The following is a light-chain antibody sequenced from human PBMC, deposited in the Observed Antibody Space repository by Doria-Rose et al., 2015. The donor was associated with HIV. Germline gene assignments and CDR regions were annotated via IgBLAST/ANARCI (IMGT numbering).Light chain of an antibody. CDR2: GAS. Sequence: TQSPGTLSLSPGERATLSCRASQSVSANYLAWYQQRPGQSPRLLIYGASSRATDIPDRFSGSGSGTDFTLTISRLEPEDFAVYYCHQYAGSWTFGQGTKVGIK. V-gene: IGKV3-20*01. CDR1: QSVSANY. CDR3: HQYAGSWT. J-gene: IGKJ1*01.